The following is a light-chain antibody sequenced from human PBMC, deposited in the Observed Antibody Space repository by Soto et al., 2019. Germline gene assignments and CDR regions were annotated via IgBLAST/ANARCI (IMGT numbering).Light chain of an antibody. CDR1: QSVSSN. CDR2: GAS. Sequence: EIVMTQSPATLSVSPGERATLSCRASQSVSSNLAWYQQKPGQAPRLLIYGASTMATGIPARFRGSGSGTEFTLTISSLQSEDFEVYYCQQYANSRLTFGGGTKVDIK. J-gene: IGKJ4*01. V-gene: IGKV3D-15*01. CDR3: QQYANSRLT.